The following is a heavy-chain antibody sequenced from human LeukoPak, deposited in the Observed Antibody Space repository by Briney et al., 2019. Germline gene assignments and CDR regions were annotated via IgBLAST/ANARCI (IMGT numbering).Heavy chain of an antibody. CDR3: VKGAIPMHYGDTFDY. D-gene: IGHD4-17*01. J-gene: IGHJ4*02. Sequence: PGGSLRLSCAASGFTFDDYAMHWVRQAPGKGLEWVSGISWNSGSIGYADSVKGRFTISRDNAKNSLYLQMNSLRAEDMALYYCVKGAIPMHYGDTFDYWGQGTLVTVSS. CDR1: GFTFDDYA. V-gene: IGHV3-9*03. CDR2: ISWNSGSI.